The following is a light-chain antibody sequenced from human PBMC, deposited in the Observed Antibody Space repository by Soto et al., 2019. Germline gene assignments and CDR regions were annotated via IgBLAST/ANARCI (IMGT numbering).Light chain of an antibody. CDR1: SSDVGGYNY. Sequence: QSALTQPASVSGSPGQSITISCTGTSSDVGGYNYVSWYQQHPGKAPKLMIYEINNRPSGVSNRFSGSKSGNTASLTISGLQAEDEADYHCGSYRNSSTLYVFGTGTKVTVL. CDR3: GSYRNSSTLYV. J-gene: IGLJ1*01. CDR2: EIN. V-gene: IGLV2-14*01.